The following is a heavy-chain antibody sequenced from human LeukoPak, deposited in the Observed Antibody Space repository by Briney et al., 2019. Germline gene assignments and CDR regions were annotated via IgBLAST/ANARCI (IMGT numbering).Heavy chain of an antibody. CDR1: GGTFSSYA. D-gene: IGHD3-22*01. Sequence: SVKVSCQASGGTFSSYAISWVRQAPRQGLEWMGGIIPIFGTANYAQKFQGRVTITADESTSTAYMELSSLRSEDTAVYYCARLSHYDSSGANNAFDIWGQGTMVTVSS. J-gene: IGHJ3*02. CDR2: IIPIFGTA. CDR3: ARLSHYDSSGANNAFDI. V-gene: IGHV1-69*13.